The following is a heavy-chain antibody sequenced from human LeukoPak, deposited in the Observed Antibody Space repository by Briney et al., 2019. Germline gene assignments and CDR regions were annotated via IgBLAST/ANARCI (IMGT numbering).Heavy chain of an antibody. D-gene: IGHD6-6*01. Sequence: PGGSLRLSCAASGFTVSSNYMSWVRQAPGKGLEWVSVIYSGGTTYYADSVKGRFTISRDNSKNTLYLQMNSLRAEDTAVYYCARGLSSSSGYFDYWGQGTLVTVSS. CDR3: ARGLSSSSGYFDY. J-gene: IGHJ4*02. CDR2: IYSGGTT. CDR1: GFTVSSNY. V-gene: IGHV3-66*01.